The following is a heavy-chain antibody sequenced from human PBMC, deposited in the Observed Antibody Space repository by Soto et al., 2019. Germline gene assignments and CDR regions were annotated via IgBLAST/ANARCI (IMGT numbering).Heavy chain of an antibody. D-gene: IGHD6-19*01. Sequence: GGSLRLSCAASGFTFSSYAMSWVRQAPGKGLEWVSAISGSGGSTYYADSVKGRFTISRDNSKNTLYLQMNSLRAEDTAVYYCAKTHAPIIAVAGTPVVWGQGTLVTVSS. CDR1: GFTFSSYA. CDR3: AKTHAPIIAVAGTPVV. J-gene: IGHJ4*02. V-gene: IGHV3-23*01. CDR2: ISGSGGST.